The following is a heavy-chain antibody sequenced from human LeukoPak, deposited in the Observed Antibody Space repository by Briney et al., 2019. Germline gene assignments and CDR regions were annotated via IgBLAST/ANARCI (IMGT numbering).Heavy chain of an antibody. J-gene: IGHJ4*02. CDR3: ARGDSSGYPDY. V-gene: IGHV4-4*02. CDR1: GDSISNSNW. CDR2: IYQSGGT. D-gene: IGHD3-22*01. Sequence: PSGTLSLTCAVSGDSISNSNWWIWVRQPAGKGMEWIGEIYQSGGTNYNPSLKSRVTISVDKSKNQFSLKLNSVTAADTAVYYCARGDSSGYPDYWGQGTLVTVSS.